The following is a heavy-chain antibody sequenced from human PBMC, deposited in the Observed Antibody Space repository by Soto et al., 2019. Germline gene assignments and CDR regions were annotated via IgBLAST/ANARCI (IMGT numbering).Heavy chain of an antibody. CDR3: ARQSIAAAGTEYYYYGMDV. D-gene: IGHD6-13*01. CDR1: GYSFTSYW. CDR2: IDPSDSYT. V-gene: IGHV5-10-1*01. Sequence: GESLTISCKGSGYSFTSYWISWVRQMPGKGLEWMGRIDPSDSYTNYSPSFQGHVTISADKSISTAYLQWSSLKASDTAMYYCARQSIAAAGTEYYYYGMDVWGQGTTVTVSS. J-gene: IGHJ6*02.